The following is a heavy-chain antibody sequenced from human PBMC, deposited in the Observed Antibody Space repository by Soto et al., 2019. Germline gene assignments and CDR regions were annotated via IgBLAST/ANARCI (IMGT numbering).Heavy chain of an antibody. CDR2: ISGTGGSI. D-gene: IGHD2-21*02. J-gene: IGHJ4*02. Sequence: RWVRQAPGKGLEWVSSISGTGGSIYSADSVKGRFTSSRDKSKNTLFLQMNSLRAEDTAIYYCAKEIYIVTAISYDSWGRGALVTVS. CDR3: AKEIYIVTAISYDS. V-gene: IGHV3-23*01.